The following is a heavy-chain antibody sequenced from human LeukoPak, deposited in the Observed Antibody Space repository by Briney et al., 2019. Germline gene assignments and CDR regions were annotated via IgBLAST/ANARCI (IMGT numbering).Heavy chain of an antibody. Sequence: SETLSLTCTVSGGSISSGSYYWSWIRQPAGQGLEYIGRMYTSGSTNYNPSLKSRVTISIDTSKNQFSLKLSSVTAADTAVYYCASRKLGNDYWGQGTLVTVSS. CDR3: ASRKLGNDY. CDR1: GGSISSGSYY. J-gene: IGHJ4*01. D-gene: IGHD7-27*01. V-gene: IGHV4-61*02. CDR2: MYTSGST.